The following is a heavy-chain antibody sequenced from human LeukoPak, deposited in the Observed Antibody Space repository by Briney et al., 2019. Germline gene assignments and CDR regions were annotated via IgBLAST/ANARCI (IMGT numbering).Heavy chain of an antibody. Sequence: GGSLRLSCAASGFTFSGSAMHWVRQAPGKGLEWVAVISYDGSNKYYADSVKGRFTISRDNSKNTLYLQMNSLRAEDTAVYYCARDRAEYYDILTGLFDYWGQGTLVTVSS. CDR1: GFTFSGSA. CDR3: ARDRAEYYDILTGLFDY. D-gene: IGHD3-9*01. J-gene: IGHJ4*02. CDR2: ISYDGSNK. V-gene: IGHV3-30*04.